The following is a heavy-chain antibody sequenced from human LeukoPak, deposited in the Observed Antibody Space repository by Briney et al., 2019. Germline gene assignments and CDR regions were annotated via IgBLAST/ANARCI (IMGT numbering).Heavy chain of an antibody. D-gene: IGHD5-18*01. Sequence: PSETLSLTCTASGGSISSYYWSWIRQPPGKGLEWIGYIFYSGSTNYNPSLKSRVTISLDTSKNQFSLKLSSVTAADTAVYYCARGDRGYNYGPFDCWGQGTLVTVSS. CDR3: ARGDRGYNYGPFDC. J-gene: IGHJ4*02. CDR2: IFYSGST. CDR1: GGSISSYY. V-gene: IGHV4-59*01.